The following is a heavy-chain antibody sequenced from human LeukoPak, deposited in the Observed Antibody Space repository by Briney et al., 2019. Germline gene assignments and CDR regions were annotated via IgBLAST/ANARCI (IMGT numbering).Heavy chain of an antibody. CDR1: GGSISSYY. CDR3: ARYGSSGWYHFDL. V-gene: IGHV4-59*08. D-gene: IGHD6-19*01. CDR2: IYYSGST. Sequence: SETLSLTCTVSGGSISSYYWSWIRQPPGEGLEWIGYIYYSGSTNYNPSLKSRVTISVDTSKNQFSLKLSSVTAADTAVYYCARYGSSGWYHFDLWGRGTLVTVSS. J-gene: IGHJ2*01.